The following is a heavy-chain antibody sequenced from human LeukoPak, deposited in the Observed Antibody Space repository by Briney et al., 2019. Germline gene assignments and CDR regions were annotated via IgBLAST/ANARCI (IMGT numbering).Heavy chain of an antibody. J-gene: IGHJ4*02. CDR1: GFTFSSYA. Sequence: PGGSLRLSCAASGFTFSSYAMTWVRQAPGKGLEWVSTIRSGAYTYYADSVKGRLSVSRDNSKNTLYLEMNSLRAEDAAVYYCARFSVVSRSGPLDYWGQGTLVTVSS. CDR2: IRSGAYT. D-gene: IGHD3-10*01. CDR3: ARFSVVSRSGPLDY. V-gene: IGHV3-23*01.